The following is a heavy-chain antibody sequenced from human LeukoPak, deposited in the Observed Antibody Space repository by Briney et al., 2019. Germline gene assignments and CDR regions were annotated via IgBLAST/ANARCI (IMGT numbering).Heavy chain of an antibody. CDR1: GGSISSYY. Sequence: SETLSLTCTVSGGSISSYYWSWIRQPPGKGLEWIGYIYYSGSTNYNPSLKSRVTISVDTSKNQFSLKLSSVTAADTAVYYCARSTIFGVVLSWGQGTLATVSS. CDR3: ARSTIFGVVLS. D-gene: IGHD3-3*01. J-gene: IGHJ5*02. V-gene: IGHV4-59*01. CDR2: IYYSGST.